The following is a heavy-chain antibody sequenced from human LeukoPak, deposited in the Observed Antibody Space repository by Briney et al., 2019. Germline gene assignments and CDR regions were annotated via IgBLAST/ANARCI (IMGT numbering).Heavy chain of an antibody. D-gene: IGHD6-13*01. CDR3: AKDMQQLGTGAFDI. V-gene: IGHV3-9*03. CDR1: GFTFSSYA. CDR2: ISWNSGSI. J-gene: IGHJ3*02. Sequence: GGSLRLSCAASGFTFSSYAMSWVRQAPGKGLEWVSGISWNSGSIGYADSVKGRFTISRDNAKNSLYLQMNSLRAEDMALYYCAKDMQQLGTGAFDIWGQGTMVTVSS.